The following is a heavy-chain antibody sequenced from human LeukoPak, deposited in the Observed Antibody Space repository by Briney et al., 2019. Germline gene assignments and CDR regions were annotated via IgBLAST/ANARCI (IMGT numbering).Heavy chain of an antibody. Sequence: QSGGSLRLSCAGSGSTFSSYEMNWVRQAPGKGLEWVSYISSSGSTMYYADSVKGRFTISRDNAKNSLSLQMNSLRAEDTAVYYCATSPAGANYYLDVWGKGTTVTISS. J-gene: IGHJ6*03. D-gene: IGHD1-14*01. CDR3: ATSPAGANYYLDV. CDR2: ISSSGSTM. V-gene: IGHV3-48*03. CDR1: GSTFSSYE.